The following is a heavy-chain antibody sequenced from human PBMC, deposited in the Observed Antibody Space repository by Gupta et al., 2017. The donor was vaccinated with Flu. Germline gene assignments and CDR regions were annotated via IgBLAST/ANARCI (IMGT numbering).Heavy chain of an antibody. CDR2: MNPNSGNT. J-gene: IGHJ6*02. D-gene: IGHD3-10*01. Sequence: GQGLEWMGGMNPNSGNTGYAQKFQGRVTMTRNTSISTAYMELSSLRSEDTAVYYCARWFSRGFSYYYYGMDVWGQGTTVTVSS. CDR3: ARWFSRGFSYYYYGMDV. V-gene: IGHV1-8*01.